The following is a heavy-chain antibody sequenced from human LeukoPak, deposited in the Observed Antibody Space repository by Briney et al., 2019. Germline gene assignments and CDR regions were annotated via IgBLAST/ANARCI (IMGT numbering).Heavy chain of an antibody. D-gene: IGHD2-2*01. Sequence: GASVKVSCKASGYTFTSYAMNWVRQAPGQGLEWMGWINTNTGNPTYAQGFTGRFVFSLDTSVSTAYLQISSLKAEDTAVYYCARGRRRIVVVPAAKYNWFDPWGQGTLVTVSS. J-gene: IGHJ5*02. CDR1: GYTFTSYA. CDR3: ARGRRRIVVVPAAKYNWFDP. V-gene: IGHV7-4-1*02. CDR2: INTNTGNP.